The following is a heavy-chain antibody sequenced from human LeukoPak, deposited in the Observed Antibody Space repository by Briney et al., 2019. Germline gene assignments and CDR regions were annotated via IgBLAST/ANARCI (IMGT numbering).Heavy chain of an antibody. J-gene: IGHJ4*02. CDR2: IKASDNYI. V-gene: IGHV3-21*01. CDR3: ARSRSMSKNDKNLRY. CDR1: GFTFSAYT. D-gene: IGHD1-26*01. Sequence: GGSLRLSCAASGFTFSAYTMNWVRHAPGKGLEWVSSIKASDNYIYYAASVAGRFTISTDAAQNSLYLQMGSLRAEDTATYYCARSRSMSKNDKNLRYWGQGTLVTVSS.